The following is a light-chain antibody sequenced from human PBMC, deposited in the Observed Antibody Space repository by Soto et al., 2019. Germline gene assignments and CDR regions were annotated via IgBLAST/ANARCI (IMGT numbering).Light chain of an antibody. Sequence: DIQMTQSPSSLSASVGDRVTITCRASQSISSYLNWYQQKPGKAPKLLIYAASSLQSGVPSRFSGSGSGTDFTLTISSLQPEDFATYYCQQSYSTSLPFGQGTRLEIK. CDR1: QSISSY. CDR2: AAS. J-gene: IGKJ5*01. CDR3: QQSYSTSLP. V-gene: IGKV1-39*01.